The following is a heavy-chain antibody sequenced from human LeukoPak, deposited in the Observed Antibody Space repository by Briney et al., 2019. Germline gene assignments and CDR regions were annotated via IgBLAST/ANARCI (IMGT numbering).Heavy chain of an antibody. Sequence: GGSLRLSCAASGFTFRGYAMHWVRQAPGKGLEWVSDISSDGTNQHYADSVKGRFTISRDNSQNTLFLQMNSLRVEDMDVYYCARDKSSYSSSWHRFFDYWGQGTLVTVSA. V-gene: IGHV3-30*04. CDR2: ISSDGTNQ. J-gene: IGHJ4*02. D-gene: IGHD6-13*01. CDR1: GFTFRGYA. CDR3: ARDKSSYSSSWHRFFDY.